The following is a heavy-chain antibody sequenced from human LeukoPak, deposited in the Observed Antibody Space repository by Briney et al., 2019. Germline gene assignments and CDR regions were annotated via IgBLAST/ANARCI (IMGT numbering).Heavy chain of an antibody. J-gene: IGHJ4*02. Sequence: GGSLRLPCAASGFTVSNNYMNWVRQAPGKGLEWVSLIYSGGSTHYADSVKGRFTISRDSSRNTLYLQVNSLRVEDTAVYYCARDPSAVAINTYGWGQGTLVTVSS. CDR2: IYSGGST. D-gene: IGHD6-13*01. CDR1: GFTVSNNY. V-gene: IGHV3-66*01. CDR3: ARDPSAVAINTYG.